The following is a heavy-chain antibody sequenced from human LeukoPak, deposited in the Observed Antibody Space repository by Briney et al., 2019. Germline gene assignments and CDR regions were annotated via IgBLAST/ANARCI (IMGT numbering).Heavy chain of an antibody. V-gene: IGHV1-69*13. CDR2: IIPIFGTA. D-gene: IGHD5-18*01. CDR1: GGTFSSYA. Sequence: SVKVSCKASGGTFSSYAISWVRPAPGQGLEWMGGIIPIFGTANYAQKFQGRVTNTADESTSTAYMELSSLRSEDTAVYYCARGDLDTAMVTEDCYYSCVMDVWGDGTTVTVSS. J-gene: IGHJ6*04. CDR3: ARGDLDTAMVTEDCYYSCVMDV.